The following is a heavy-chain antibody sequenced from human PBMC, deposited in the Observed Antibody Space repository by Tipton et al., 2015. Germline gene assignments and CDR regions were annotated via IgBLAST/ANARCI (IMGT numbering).Heavy chain of an antibody. Sequence: SLRLSCAASGFIFSRYWMSWVRQAPGKGLEWVAKVKQDGSEKDYVDSVKGRFTISRDNAKNSLYLQMSSLRAEDTAVYYCARSYYQLLASERVYGMDVWGQGTTVTVSS. CDR3: ARSYYQLLASERVYGMDV. CDR2: VKQDGSEK. J-gene: IGHJ6*02. CDR1: GFIFSRYW. D-gene: IGHD2-2*01. V-gene: IGHV3-7*01.